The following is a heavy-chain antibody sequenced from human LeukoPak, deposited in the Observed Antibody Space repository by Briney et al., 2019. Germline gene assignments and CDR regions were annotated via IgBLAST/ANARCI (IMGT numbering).Heavy chain of an antibody. Sequence: GGSLRLSCAASGFTFSSYWMSWVRQAPGKGLEWVANIKQDGSEKYYVDSVKGRLTISRDNAKNSLYLQMNSLRAEDTAVYYCARAVPDFWSGYYRYYYGMDVWGQGTTVTVSS. D-gene: IGHD3-3*01. J-gene: IGHJ6*02. CDR1: GFTFSSYW. V-gene: IGHV3-7*01. CDR3: ARAVPDFWSGYYRYYYGMDV. CDR2: IKQDGSEK.